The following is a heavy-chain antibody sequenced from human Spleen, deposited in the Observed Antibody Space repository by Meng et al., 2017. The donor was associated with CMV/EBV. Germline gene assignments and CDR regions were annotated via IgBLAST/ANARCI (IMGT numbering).Heavy chain of an antibody. CDR3: ARSVGCSSTYCYTYTSSWYPDY. D-gene: IGHD6-13*01. V-gene: IGHV4-31*02. Sequence: VGYCWTWIRQRPGKGLEWIGYIYYSGGTNYNPSLQSRVTISVDTSKNQFSLKLSSVTAADTAMYYCARSVGCSSTYCYTYTSSWYPDYWGQGTLVTV. CDR2: IYYSGGT. J-gene: IGHJ4*02. CDR1: VGYC.